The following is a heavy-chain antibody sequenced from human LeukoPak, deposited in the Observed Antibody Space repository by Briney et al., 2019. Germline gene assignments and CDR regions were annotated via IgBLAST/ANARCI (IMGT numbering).Heavy chain of an antibody. CDR3: ARYSSFTRIYLDY. V-gene: IGHV4-38-2*01. D-gene: IGHD2-21*01. CDR2: IYHSGST. J-gene: IGHJ4*02. CDR1: GYSISSGYY. Sequence: PSETLSLTCAVSGYSISSGYYWGWIRQPPGKGLEWIGSIYHSGSTYYNPSLKSRVTISVDTSKNQFSLKLSSVTAADTAVYYCARYSSFTRIYLDYWGQGTLVTVSS.